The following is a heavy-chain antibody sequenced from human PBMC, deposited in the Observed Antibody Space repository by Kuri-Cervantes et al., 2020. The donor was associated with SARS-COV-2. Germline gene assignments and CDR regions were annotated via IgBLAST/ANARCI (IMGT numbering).Heavy chain of an antibody. CDR3: AREIALLEYSSSSVPWFDP. V-gene: IGHV1-69*13. CDR2: IIPIFGTA. CDR1: GGTFSSYA. Sequence: SVKVSCKASGGTFSSYAISWVRQAPGQGLEWMGGIIPIFGTANYAQKFQGRVTITADESTSTAYMELRSLRSDDTAVYYCAREIALLEYSSSSVPWFDPWGQGTLVTVSS. J-gene: IGHJ5*02. D-gene: IGHD6-6*01.